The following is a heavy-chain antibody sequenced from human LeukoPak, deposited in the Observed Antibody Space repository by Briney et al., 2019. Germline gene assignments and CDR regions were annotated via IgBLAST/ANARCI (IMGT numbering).Heavy chain of an antibody. CDR3: AKDSYCTSTSCLYSGYE. Sequence: PGGSLRLSCAASGFTFSIYAMSWVRQAPGKRLEWVSAISGSDTSTYYADSVKGRFTISRDNSKNTLYLQMNSLRAEDTAVYYCAKDSYCTSTSCLYSGYEWGQGTLVTVSS. CDR1: GFTFSIYA. J-gene: IGHJ4*02. CDR2: ISGSDTST. V-gene: IGHV3-23*01. D-gene: IGHD2-2*01.